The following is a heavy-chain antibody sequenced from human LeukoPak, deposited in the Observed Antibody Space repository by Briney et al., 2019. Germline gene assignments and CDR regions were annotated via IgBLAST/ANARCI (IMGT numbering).Heavy chain of an antibody. CDR3: TTDLGITMIRGVIVY. J-gene: IGHJ4*02. V-gene: IGHV3-15*01. D-gene: IGHD3-10*01. CDR2: IKSKADGETT. CDR1: GFTFTNAW. Sequence: GGSLRLSCAASGFTFTNAWMSRVRQGPGKGLEWVGRIKSKADGETTDYAAPVKGRFTMSRDDSKATLYLQMSSLKAEDTAVYYCTTDLGITMIRGVIVYWGQGALVTVSS.